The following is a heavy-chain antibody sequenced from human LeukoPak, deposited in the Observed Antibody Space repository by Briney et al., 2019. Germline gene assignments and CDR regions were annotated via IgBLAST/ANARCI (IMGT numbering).Heavy chain of an antibody. CDR3: ARVIIVGATGI. V-gene: IGHV3-11*04. CDR1: GFTVSSNY. CDR2: ISSGGSTV. D-gene: IGHD1-26*01. J-gene: IGHJ3*02. Sequence: PGGSLRLSCAASGFTVSSNYMSWVRQAPGKGLEWVSYISSGGSTVHYADSVKGRFTISRDNAENSLYLQMNSLRAEDTAVYYCARVIIVGATGIWGQGTMVTVSS.